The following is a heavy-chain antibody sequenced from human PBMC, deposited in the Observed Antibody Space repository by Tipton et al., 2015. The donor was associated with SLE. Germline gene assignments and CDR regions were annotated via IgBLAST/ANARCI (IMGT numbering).Heavy chain of an antibody. CDR1: GGSISSSSYY. CDR2: IYYSGST. D-gene: IGHD4-17*01. J-gene: IGHJ2*01. V-gene: IGHV4-61*05. Sequence: TLSLTCTVSGGSISSSSYYWAWIRQPPGKGLEWIGYIYYSGSTNYNPSLKSRVTISVDTSKNQFSLKLSSVTAADTAVYYCATQVGFTVTTYWYFDLWGRGTLVTVSS. CDR3: ATQVGFTVTTYWYFDL.